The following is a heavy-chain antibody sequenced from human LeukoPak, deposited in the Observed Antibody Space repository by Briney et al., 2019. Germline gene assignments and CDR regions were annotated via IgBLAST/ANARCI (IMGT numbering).Heavy chain of an antibody. CDR3: ARREYSYAPDY. V-gene: IGHV1-2*02. J-gene: IGHJ4*02. D-gene: IGHD5-18*01. CDR1: GYTFTFSY. CDR2: INPNNGGT. Sequence: GASVKVSCKASGYTFTFSYKRWLRQAPGQGLECIGWINPNNGGTDYAQRFQGRVTMTRDTSISTAYMESSGLKSDDTAVYFCARREYSYAPDYWGQGTLVTVSS.